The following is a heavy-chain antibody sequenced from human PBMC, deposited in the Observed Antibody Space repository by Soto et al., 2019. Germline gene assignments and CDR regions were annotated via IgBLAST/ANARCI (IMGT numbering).Heavy chain of an antibody. CDR1: GGSISSGGYY. Sequence: SETLSLTCTVSGGSISSGGYYWNWIRQPPGKGLEWIGYISYSGSTNYSPSLKSRVTISVDTSKNQFSLKLSSVTAADTAVYYCARAAYNVDYWGQGTLVTVSS. J-gene: IGHJ4*02. CDR2: ISYSGST. CDR3: ARAAYNVDY. D-gene: IGHD1-1*01. V-gene: IGHV4-61*08.